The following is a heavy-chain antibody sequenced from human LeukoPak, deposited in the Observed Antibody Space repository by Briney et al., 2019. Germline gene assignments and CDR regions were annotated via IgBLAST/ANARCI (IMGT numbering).Heavy chain of an antibody. V-gene: IGHV3-48*02. Sequence: PGGSLRLSCAASGFTFSSYSMNWVRQAPGKGLEWVSYISSSGSIYYADSVKGRFTISRDNAKNSLYLQMNSLRDEDTAVYYCARGGYSSGYNEGCWGQGTLVTVSS. J-gene: IGHJ4*02. CDR3: ARGGYSSGYNEGC. CDR1: GFTFSSYS. CDR2: ISSSGSI. D-gene: IGHD5-18*01.